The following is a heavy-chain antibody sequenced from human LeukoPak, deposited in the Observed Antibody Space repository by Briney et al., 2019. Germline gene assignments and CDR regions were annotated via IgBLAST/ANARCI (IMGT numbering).Heavy chain of an antibody. CDR1: GFPFSSYW. J-gene: IGHJ4*02. CDR3: ARSIPYGTTWYGRSDY. D-gene: IGHD6-13*01. Sequence: PGGSLRLSCVASGFPFSSYWMTWVRQAPGKGLEWVANIKPDGTTKFYVDSVKGRFTISRDNALNSLYLQMNSLRAEDTAIYYCARSIPYGTTWYGRSDYWGQGTLVTVSS. V-gene: IGHV3-7*03. CDR2: IKPDGTTK.